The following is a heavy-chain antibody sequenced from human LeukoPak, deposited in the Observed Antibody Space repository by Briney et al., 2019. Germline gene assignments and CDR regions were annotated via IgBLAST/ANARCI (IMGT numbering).Heavy chain of an antibody. V-gene: IGHV4-59*08. Sequence: SETLSLTCTVSGGSISSYYWSWIRQPPGKGLEWIGYIYYSGRTMYTPSLKSRVTISVDTSRNQFSLKLSSVTAADTAVYYCARHPDIAVVRDGFDPWGQGTLVTVSS. CDR1: GGSISSYY. CDR3: ARHPDIAVVRDGFDP. J-gene: IGHJ5*02. CDR2: IYYSGRT. D-gene: IGHD2-2*01.